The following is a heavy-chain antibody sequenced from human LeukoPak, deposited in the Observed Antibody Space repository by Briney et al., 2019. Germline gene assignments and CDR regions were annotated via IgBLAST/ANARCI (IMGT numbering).Heavy chain of an antibody. CDR2: ISWDAGRT. CDR3: AKDFFPSGSPWLGFFQQ. J-gene: IGHJ1*01. D-gene: IGHD3-10*01. CDR1: GFTFDDYT. V-gene: IGHV3-43*01. Sequence: HPGGSLRLSCAASGFTFDDYTMHWVRQAPGKGLEWVSLISWDAGRTYYADSVKGRFTISRDNSKNSLYLQMNSLRAEDAAFHYCAKDFFPSGSPWLGFFQQWGQGTLVTVSS.